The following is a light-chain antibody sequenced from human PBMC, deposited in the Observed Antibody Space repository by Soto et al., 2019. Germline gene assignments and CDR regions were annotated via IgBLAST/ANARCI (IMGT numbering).Light chain of an antibody. V-gene: IGKV3-20*01. CDR2: GAS. CDR3: QQYNSSPLT. CDR1: QRIRDNW. J-gene: IGKJ4*01. Sequence: EIGWIKEPGTLCLSPGETATLSCMFSQRIRDNWFAWYQQQPGQAPRLLIFGASSRATGIPARFSGSGSGTEFTLSISSLQSEHFAVYYCQQYNSSPLTFGGGTEVDNK.